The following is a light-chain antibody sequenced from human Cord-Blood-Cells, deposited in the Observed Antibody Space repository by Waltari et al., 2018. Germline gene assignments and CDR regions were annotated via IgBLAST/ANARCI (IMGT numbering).Light chain of an antibody. CDR2: DAS. CDR3: QQYDSLPLT. CDR1: QGISNY. V-gene: IGKV1-33*01. J-gene: IGKJ4*01. Sequence: DIQMTKSPSSLSASVGDRVTITCQASQGISNYLNWYQQKPGKAPKLLIYDASSLERGVPSRFSGSGSGTDFTFTISSLQPEDIATYYCQQYDSLPLTFGGGTKVEIK.